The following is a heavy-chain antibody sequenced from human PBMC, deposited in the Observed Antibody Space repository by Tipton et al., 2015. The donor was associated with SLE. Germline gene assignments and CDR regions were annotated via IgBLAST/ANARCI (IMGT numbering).Heavy chain of an antibody. V-gene: IGHV4-4*07. CDR3: AGEGEIATTGYYFQY. CDR1: GASITSYY. D-gene: IGHD5-24*01. CDR2: TYPSGTT. J-gene: IGHJ4*02. Sequence: TLSLTCSVSGASITSYYWVWIRRPPGRGLEWMGYTYPSGTTNYNPSLKSRVTMSVDTSKNQFSLKLSSVTVADTAVYYCAGEGEIATTGYYFQYWGQGALVTVSS.